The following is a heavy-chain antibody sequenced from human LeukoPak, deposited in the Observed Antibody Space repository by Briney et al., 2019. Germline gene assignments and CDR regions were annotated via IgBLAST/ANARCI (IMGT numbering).Heavy chain of an antibody. CDR3: AKAGIGADGAGFLCEY. Sequence: GGSLRPSCAASGFTFSDYAMSWVRPAPGKGLEWVSTASYYVGKQYHADSVRGRFTVSRDNSRNTVSLQMSSLRVEDTGIYYCAKAGIGADGAGFLCEYWGQGTLVTVSS. D-gene: IGHD1-1*01. J-gene: IGHJ4*02. V-gene: IGHV3-23*01. CDR1: GFTFSDYA. CDR2: ASYYVGKQ.